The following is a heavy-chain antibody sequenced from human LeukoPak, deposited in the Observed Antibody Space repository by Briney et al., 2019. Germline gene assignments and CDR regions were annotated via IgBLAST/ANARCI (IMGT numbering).Heavy chain of an antibody. CDR3: ARGVHTAKYYDFWSGYPTDY. CDR1: GYTFSSYD. D-gene: IGHD3-3*01. J-gene: IGHJ4*02. V-gene: IGHV1-8*01. CDR2: MNPNSGNT. Sequence: ASVKVSCKASGYTFSSYDINWVRQATGQGLEWMGWMNPNSGNTGYAQKFQGRVTITRNTSISTAYMELSSLRSEDTAVYYCARGVHTAKYYDFWSGYPTDYWGQGTLVTVSS.